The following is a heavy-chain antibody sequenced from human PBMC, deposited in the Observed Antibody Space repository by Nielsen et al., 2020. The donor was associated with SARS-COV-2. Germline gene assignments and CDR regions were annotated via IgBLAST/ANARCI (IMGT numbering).Heavy chain of an antibody. V-gene: IGHV3-30*18. J-gene: IGHJ4*02. CDR2: ISYDGSNK. Sequence: SLKISCAASGFTFSSYGMHWVRQAPGKGLEWVVVISYDGSNKYYADSVKGRFTISRDNSKNTLYLQMNSLRAEDTAVYYCAKTDFWSGYGYWGQGTLVTVSS. D-gene: IGHD3-3*01. CDR1: GFTFSSYG. CDR3: AKTDFWSGYGY.